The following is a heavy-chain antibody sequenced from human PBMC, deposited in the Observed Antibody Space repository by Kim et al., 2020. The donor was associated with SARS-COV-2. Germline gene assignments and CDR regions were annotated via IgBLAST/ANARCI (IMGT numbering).Heavy chain of an antibody. CDR3: ARGPVLLWFGATLNYFDY. CDR1: GGSFSGYY. CDR2: INHSGST. Sequence: SETLSLTCAVYGGSFSGYYWSWIRQPPGKGLEWIGEINHSGSTNYNPSLKSRVTISVDTSKNQFSLKLSSVTAADTAVYYCARGPVLLWFGATLNYFDYWGQGTLVTVSS. V-gene: IGHV4-34*01. D-gene: IGHD3-10*01. J-gene: IGHJ4*02.